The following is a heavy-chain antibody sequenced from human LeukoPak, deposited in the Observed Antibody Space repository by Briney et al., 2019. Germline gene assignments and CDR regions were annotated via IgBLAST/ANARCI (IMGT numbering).Heavy chain of an antibody. D-gene: IGHD3-10*01. CDR3: AREGLYGSGRGYYYMDV. V-gene: IGHV3-20*04. CDR2: INWNGGST. Sequence: PGGSLRLSCAASGFTFDDYGMSWVRQAPGKGLEWVSGINWNGGSTGYADSVKGRFTISRDNAKNSLYLQMNSLRAEDTALYYCAREGLYGSGRGYYYMDVWGKGTTVTVSS. J-gene: IGHJ6*03. CDR1: GFTFDDYG.